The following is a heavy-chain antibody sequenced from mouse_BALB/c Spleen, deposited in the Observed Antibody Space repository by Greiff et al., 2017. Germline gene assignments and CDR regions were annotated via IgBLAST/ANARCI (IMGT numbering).Heavy chain of an antibody. V-gene: IGHV1-20*02. Sequence: EVQLQQSGPELVKPGASVKISCKASGYSFTGYFMNWVMQSHGKSLEWIGRINPYNGDTFYNQKFKGKATLTVDKSSSTAHMELRSLASEDSAVYYCARSGRGLRYYFDYWGQGTTLTVSS. D-gene: IGHD2-4*01. CDR2: INPYNGDT. CDR3: ARSGRGLRYYFDY. CDR1: GYSFTGYF. J-gene: IGHJ2*01.